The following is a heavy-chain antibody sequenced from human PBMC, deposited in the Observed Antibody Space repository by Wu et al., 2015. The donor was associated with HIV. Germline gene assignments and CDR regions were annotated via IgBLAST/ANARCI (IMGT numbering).Heavy chain of an antibody. D-gene: IGHD1-26*01. V-gene: IGHV1-2*02. CDR1: GYTFTGHY. Sequence: QVQLVQSGAEVKKPGASVRVSCRASGYTFTGHYMHWVRQSPGQGLEWMGWINPNSGGTNYAQKFQGRVTMTRDTSISTAYMELSRLRSDDTAVYYCARVRPHLLRSAFDIWGQGTMVTVSS. CDR2: INPNSGGT. CDR3: ARVRPHLLRSAFDI. J-gene: IGHJ3*02.